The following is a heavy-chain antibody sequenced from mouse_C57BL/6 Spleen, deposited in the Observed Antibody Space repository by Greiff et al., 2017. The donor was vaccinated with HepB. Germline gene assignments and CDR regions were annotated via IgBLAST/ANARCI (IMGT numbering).Heavy chain of an antibody. D-gene: IGHD4-1*01. V-gene: IGHV1-64*01. Sequence: QVQLKESGAELVKPGASVKLSCKASGYTFTSYWMHWVKRRPGQGLEGIGMIHLNSGGTNNNEKFKRKATLPLDKSSSTAYMQLSSLTSEDSAVYYCARTANWDENWFAYWGQGTLVTVSA. CDR2: IHLNSGGT. CDR3: ARTANWDENWFAY. J-gene: IGHJ3*01. CDR1: GYTFTSYW.